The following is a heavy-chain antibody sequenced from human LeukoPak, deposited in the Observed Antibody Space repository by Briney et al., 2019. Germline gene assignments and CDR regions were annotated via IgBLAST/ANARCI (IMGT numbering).Heavy chain of an antibody. CDR1: GFSFSTYD. CDR2: ISGSGSHK. V-gene: IGHV3-23*01. Sequence: PGGSLRLSCAASGFSFSTYDMTWVRQAPGKGLEWVSGISGSGSHKHDADSVKGRFLISRDNSKSILYLQMNSLRAEDTALYFCAKVKRSTTYFIDVWGSGTPVTVSS. J-gene: IGHJ6*03. CDR3: AKVKRSTTYFIDV. D-gene: IGHD2-2*01.